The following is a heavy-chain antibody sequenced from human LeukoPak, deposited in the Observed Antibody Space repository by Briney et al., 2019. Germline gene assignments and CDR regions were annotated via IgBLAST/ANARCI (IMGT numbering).Heavy chain of an antibody. J-gene: IGHJ6*02. CDR3: ARDSSGSDYYYGMDV. CDR2: INPNSGGT. Sequence: ASVKVSCKASGYTFTSYYMHWVRQAPGQGLEWMGRINPNSGGTNYAQKFQGRVTMTRDTSISTAYMELSRLRSDDTAVYYCARDSSGSDYYYGMDVWGQGTTVTVSS. V-gene: IGHV1-2*06. D-gene: IGHD6-19*01. CDR1: GYTFTSYY.